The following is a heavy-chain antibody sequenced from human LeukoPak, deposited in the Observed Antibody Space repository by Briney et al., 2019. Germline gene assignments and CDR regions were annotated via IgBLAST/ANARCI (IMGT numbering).Heavy chain of an antibody. Sequence: SETLSLTCAVYGGSFSGYYWSWIRQPPGKGLEWIGEINHSGSTNYNPSLKSRVTISVDTSKNQFSLKLSSVTAADTAVYYCARGSGIRVRGVISWFDPWGQGTLVTVSS. J-gene: IGHJ5*02. CDR1: GGSFSGYY. CDR2: INHSGST. D-gene: IGHD3-10*01. V-gene: IGHV4-34*01. CDR3: ARGSGIRVRGVISWFDP.